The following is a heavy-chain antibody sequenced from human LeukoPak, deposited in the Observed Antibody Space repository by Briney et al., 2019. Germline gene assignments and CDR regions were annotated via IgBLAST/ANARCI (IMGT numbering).Heavy chain of an antibody. J-gene: IGHJ4*02. CDR1: GFTFSSYA. CDR3: AKLPGLLWFGELSREYYFDY. Sequence: GGSLRLSCAASGFTFSSYAMSWVRQAPGKGLEWVSAISGSGGSTYYADSVKGRFTISRDNSKNTLCLQMNSLRAEDTAVYYCAKLPGLLWFGELSREYYFDYWGQGTLVTVSS. CDR2: ISGSGGST. D-gene: IGHD3-10*01. V-gene: IGHV3-23*01.